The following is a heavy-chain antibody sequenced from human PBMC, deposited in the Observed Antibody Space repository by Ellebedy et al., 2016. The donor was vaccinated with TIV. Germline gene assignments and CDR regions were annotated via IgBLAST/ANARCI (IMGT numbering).Heavy chain of an antibody. Sequence: GESLKISCAASGLTFSNNYMRWVRQAPGKGLEWVSVISYDGSNKYYADSVKGRFTISRDNSKNTLYVQMNSLRAEDTAVYYCAKVEDYYQESRGFPDNWGQGTLVTVSS. J-gene: IGHJ4*02. D-gene: IGHD3-22*01. CDR3: AKVEDYYQESRGFPDN. V-gene: IGHV3-30*18. CDR1: GLTFSNNY. CDR2: ISYDGSNK.